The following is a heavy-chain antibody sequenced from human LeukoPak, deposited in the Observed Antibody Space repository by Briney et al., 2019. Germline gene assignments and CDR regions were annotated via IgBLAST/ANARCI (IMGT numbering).Heavy chain of an antibody. V-gene: IGHV4-59*12. Sequence: SETLSLTCTVSGGSISSYYWSWIRQPPGKGLEWIGYIYYSGSTNYNPSLKSRVTISVDTSKNQFSLKLSSVTAADTAVYYCARGRYDFWSGYYKDFDYWGQGTLVTVSS. J-gene: IGHJ4*02. CDR2: IYYSGST. CDR1: GGSISSYY. D-gene: IGHD3-3*01. CDR3: ARGRYDFWSGYYKDFDY.